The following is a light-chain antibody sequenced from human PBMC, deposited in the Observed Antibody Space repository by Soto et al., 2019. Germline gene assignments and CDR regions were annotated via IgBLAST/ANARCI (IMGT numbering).Light chain of an antibody. CDR2: DAS. CDR3: QQSDNLPLT. V-gene: IGKV1-33*01. J-gene: IGKJ5*01. CDR1: QAIKNF. Sequence: DFQMTQSPSSLSASVGDRVTITCRATQAIKNFLNWYQQKPGRAPKLLISDASTLQRGVPSRFSGSGSGTHFTFVSSSLQPEDGGTYYGQQSDNLPLTFGQGTRLDIK.